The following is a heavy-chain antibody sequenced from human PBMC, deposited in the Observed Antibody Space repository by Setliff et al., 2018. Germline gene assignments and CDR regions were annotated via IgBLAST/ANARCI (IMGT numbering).Heavy chain of an antibody. V-gene: IGHV1-2*02. CDR3: ATAVWEFLY. Sequence: APVKVSCKASGYAFFGYFMNWVRQAPGQGPEWMGWINPDNGGTHYAEKFQGRVTMTRDTSISTAYMELSSLRSDDTAIYYCATAVWEFLYWGQGAPVTVSS. D-gene: IGHD1-26*01. J-gene: IGHJ4*02. CDR2: INPDNGGT. CDR1: GYAFFGYF.